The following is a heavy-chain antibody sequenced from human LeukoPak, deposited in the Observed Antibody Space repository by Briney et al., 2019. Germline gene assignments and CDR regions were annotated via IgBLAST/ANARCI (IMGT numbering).Heavy chain of an antibody. CDR2: INHSGST. V-gene: IGHV4-34*01. CDR3: AREGGRYFDLLFPFYYFDY. CDR1: GGSFSGYY. D-gene: IGHD3-9*01. J-gene: IGHJ4*02. Sequence: PSETLSLACAVYGGSFSGYYWSWIRQPPGKGLEWIGEINHSGSTNYNPSLKSRVTISVDTSKNQFSLKLSSVTAADTAVYYCAREGGRYFDLLFPFYYFDYWGQGTLVTVSS.